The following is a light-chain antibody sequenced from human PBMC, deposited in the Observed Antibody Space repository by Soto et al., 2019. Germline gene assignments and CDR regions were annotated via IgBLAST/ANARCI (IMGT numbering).Light chain of an antibody. CDR3: AAWDDTVRSYV. CDR2: RNN. J-gene: IGLJ1*01. V-gene: IGLV1-47*01. Sequence: QAVVTQPPAVSGTPGQRVTISCSGSISNIGSNYVYWFQQFPGTAPKVLSNRNNQRPSGVPDRFSGSKSGTSASLAISGLRSEDEAEYYCAAWDDTVRSYVFGTGTKVTVL. CDR1: ISNIGSNY.